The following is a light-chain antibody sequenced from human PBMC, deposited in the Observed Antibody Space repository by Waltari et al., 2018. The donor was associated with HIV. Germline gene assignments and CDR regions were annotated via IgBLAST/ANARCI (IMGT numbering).Light chain of an antibody. CDR2: AAS. V-gene: IGKV1-6*01. CDR3: LQDDTFPLT. Sequence: AIQMTQSPSSLYASVGDRVTITCRASQDIRNDLGWYQQKPGKAPKLLIYAASSLKSGGPSRFSGSGSGTDFTLTISSLQPEDFATYYCLQDDTFPLTFGGGTKVEIK. J-gene: IGKJ4*01. CDR1: QDIRND.